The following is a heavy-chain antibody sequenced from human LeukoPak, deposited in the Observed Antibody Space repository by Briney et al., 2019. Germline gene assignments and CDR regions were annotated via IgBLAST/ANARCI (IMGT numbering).Heavy chain of an antibody. CDR1: GFTFDGYA. CDR3: AKAGGGYYDSSGYLDY. D-gene: IGHD3-22*01. V-gene: IGHV3-9*01. J-gene: IGHJ4*02. CDR2: ISWNSGSI. Sequence: PGRSLRLSCAASGFTFDGYAMHWVRQAPGKGLEWVSGISWNSGSIGYADSVKGRFTISRDNAKNSLYLQMNSLRAEETALYYCAKAGGGYYDSSGYLDYRGQGTLVTVSS.